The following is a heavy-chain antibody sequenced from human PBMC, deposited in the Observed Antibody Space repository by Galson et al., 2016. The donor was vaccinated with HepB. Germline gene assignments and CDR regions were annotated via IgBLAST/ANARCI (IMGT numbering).Heavy chain of an antibody. V-gene: IGHV5-51*01. D-gene: IGHD5-12*01. CDR2: IYPGDSDT. CDR1: GYDFSTYW. J-gene: IGHJ4*02. CDR3: ARLPGFDYVYS. Sequence: QSGAEVKKPGESLKISCKAFGYDFSTYWIGWVRQMPGKALECMGIIYPGDSDTRYRPSFEGQVTMSVDKTNSIAYLQWRGLQASDTAIYYCARLPGFDYVYSWGQGTLVTVSS.